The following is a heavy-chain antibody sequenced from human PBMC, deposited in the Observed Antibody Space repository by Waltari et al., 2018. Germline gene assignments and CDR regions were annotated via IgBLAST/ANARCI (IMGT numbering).Heavy chain of an antibody. CDR1: GFTFSDHS. J-gene: IGHJ4*02. Sequence: EVQLVESGGGLVQPGGSLRLSCAASGFTFSDHSMDWVRPAPGKGLEWVGRTRNKANSYTTEYAASVKGRFTISRDDSKNSLYLQMNSLKTEDTAVYYCARGSQFLEWSFDYWGQGTLVTVSS. V-gene: IGHV3-72*01. CDR3: ARGSQFLEWSFDY. CDR2: TRNKANSYTT. D-gene: IGHD3-3*01.